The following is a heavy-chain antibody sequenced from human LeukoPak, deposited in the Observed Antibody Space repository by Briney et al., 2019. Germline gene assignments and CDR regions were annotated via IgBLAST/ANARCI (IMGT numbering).Heavy chain of an antibody. CDR1: GYSFTSHY. CDR2: INPNSGGT. V-gene: IGHV1-2*02. J-gene: IGHJ6*03. Sequence: ASVKVSCKASGYSFTSHYMHWVRQAPGQGLEWMGWINPNSGGTNYAQKFQGRVTMTRDTSISTAYMELSRLRSDDTAVYYCARVQFDSSDYHYFYMDVWGKGTTVTVSS. D-gene: IGHD3-9*01. CDR3: ARVQFDSSDYHYFYMDV.